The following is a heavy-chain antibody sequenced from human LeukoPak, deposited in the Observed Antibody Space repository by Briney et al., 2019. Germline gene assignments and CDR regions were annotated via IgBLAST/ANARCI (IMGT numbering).Heavy chain of an antibody. D-gene: IGHD5-24*01. Sequence: GGSLRLSCAASGFTFSSYGMHWVRQAPGKGLGWVAVISYDGSNKYYADSVKGRFTVSRENPKNTLHLQLNSLRVEDSAVYFCAKGGPLDGVTETATIFDSWGQGTLITVSS. J-gene: IGHJ4*02. CDR1: GFTFSSYG. CDR2: ISYDGSNK. CDR3: AKGGPLDGVTETATIFDS. V-gene: IGHV3-30*18.